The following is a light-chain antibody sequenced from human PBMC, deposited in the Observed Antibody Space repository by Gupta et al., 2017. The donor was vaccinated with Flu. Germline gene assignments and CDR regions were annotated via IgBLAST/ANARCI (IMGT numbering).Light chain of an antibody. CDR2: EVS. CDR1: SSDVGALNY. V-gene: IGLV2-14*01. Sequence: QSALTQPASVSVSPGQSITISCTGTSSDVGALNYVSWYQQHPGKAPKLMIYEVSNRPSGVSNRFSGSKSGNTASLTISGLQAEDESDYYCSSYTTSSHVLFGGGTKLTVL. J-gene: IGLJ2*01. CDR3: SSYTTSSHVL.